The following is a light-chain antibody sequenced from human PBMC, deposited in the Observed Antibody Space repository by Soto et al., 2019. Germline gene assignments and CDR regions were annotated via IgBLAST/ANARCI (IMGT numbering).Light chain of an antibody. Sequence: EIVMTQSPATLSVSPGERATLSCRASQSVSSNLAWYQQKPGQAPRLLIYGASTRATGIPARFSGSGSGTEFTLTISSLQSEDSAAYYCQQYNNWPRGTFGQGTKGDIK. CDR2: GAS. J-gene: IGKJ1*01. CDR1: QSVSSN. CDR3: QQYNNWPRGT. V-gene: IGKV3-15*01.